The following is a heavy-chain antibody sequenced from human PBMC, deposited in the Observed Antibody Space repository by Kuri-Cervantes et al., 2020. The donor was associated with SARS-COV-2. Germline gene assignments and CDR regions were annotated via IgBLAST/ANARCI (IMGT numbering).Heavy chain of an antibody. CDR3: ARDAADIVVVPAAITALMDV. D-gene: IGHD2-2*01. Sequence: ASVKVSCKASGYTFTSYAMHWVRQAPGQRLEWMGWINAGNGNTKYSQKFQGRVTITRDTSASTAYMELSSLRSEDTAVYYCARDAADIVVVPAAITALMDVCGKGTTVTVSS. CDR1: GYTFTSYA. J-gene: IGHJ6*03. CDR2: INAGNGNT. V-gene: IGHV1-3*01.